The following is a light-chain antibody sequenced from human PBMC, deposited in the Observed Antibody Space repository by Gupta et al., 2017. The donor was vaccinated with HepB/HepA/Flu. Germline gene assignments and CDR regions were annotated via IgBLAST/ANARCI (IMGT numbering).Light chain of an antibody. V-gene: IGKV3-20*01. CDR2: AAS. CDR3: QQDGYSPRT. J-gene: IGKJ1*01. CDR1: QSVSSTY. Sequence: EIVLTQSPGTLSLSPGERATLSCRASQSVSSTYLAWYQQKPGQAPRLLIYAASNRATGIPDRFSGSGSGTDFTLTINRLEPEDFAVYYCQQDGYSPRTFGQGTKVEIK.